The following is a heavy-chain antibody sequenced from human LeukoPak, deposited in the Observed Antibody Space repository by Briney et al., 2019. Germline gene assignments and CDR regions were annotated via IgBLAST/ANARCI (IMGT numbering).Heavy chain of an antibody. CDR1: GGSFSGYY. Sequence: QSSETLSLTCAVYGGSFSGYYWSRIRQPPGKGLEWIAYISDIGSINYNPSLKSRVTISLDTSKNQFSLKLSSVTAADTAVYYCAGHHPRNTVDFWGQGTLVTVSS. J-gene: IGHJ4*02. V-gene: IGHV4-59*08. CDR2: ISDIGSI. CDR3: AGHHPRNTVDF. D-gene: IGHD2/OR15-2a*01.